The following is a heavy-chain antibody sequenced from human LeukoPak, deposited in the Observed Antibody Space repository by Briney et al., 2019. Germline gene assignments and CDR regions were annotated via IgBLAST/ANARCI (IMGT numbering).Heavy chain of an antibody. CDR1: GFTFSSYA. CDR2: ISYDGSNK. Sequence: PGRSLRLSCAASGFTFSSYAMHWVRQAPGKGLEWVAVISYDGSNKYYADSVKGRFTISRDNSKNTLYLQMNSLRAEDTAVYYCARDQGYYYDSSGPLDYWGQGTLVTVSS. V-gene: IGHV3-30-3*01. D-gene: IGHD3-22*01. J-gene: IGHJ4*02. CDR3: ARDQGYYYDSSGPLDY.